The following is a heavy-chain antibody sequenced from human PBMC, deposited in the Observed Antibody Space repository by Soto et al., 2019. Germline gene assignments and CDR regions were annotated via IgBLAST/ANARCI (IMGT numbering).Heavy chain of an antibody. J-gene: IGHJ6*04. CDR3: ARVSAPANYYYYGMDV. CDR2: ISYDGSNK. CDR1: GFTFSSYA. V-gene: IGHV3-30-3*01. Sequence: GGSLRLSCAASGFTFSSYAMHWVRQAPGKGLEWVAVISYDGSNKYYADSVKGRFTISRDNSKNTLYLQMNSLRAEDTAVYYCARVSAPANYYYYGMDVWGKGTTVTVSS.